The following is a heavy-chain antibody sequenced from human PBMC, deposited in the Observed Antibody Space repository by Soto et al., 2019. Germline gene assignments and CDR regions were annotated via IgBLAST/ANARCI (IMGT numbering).Heavy chain of an antibody. V-gene: IGHV1-18*01. Sequence: QIQLVQSGAEVKKPGASVKVSCKASGYILTSQGISWVRQAPGQGLEWMGWISTYNGNPNYAQKLQGRVTMTTNTSTTTAFLELRSLTSDDTAVYYCAGGRTRALDYWGQGTPVIVSS. D-gene: IGHD1-7*01. CDR3: AGGRTRALDY. J-gene: IGHJ4*02. CDR2: ISTYNGNP. CDR1: GYILTSQG.